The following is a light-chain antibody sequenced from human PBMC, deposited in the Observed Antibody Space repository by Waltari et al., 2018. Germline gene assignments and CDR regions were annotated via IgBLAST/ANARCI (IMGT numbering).Light chain of an antibody. J-gene: IGLJ3*02. CDR3: QVWDRSSDQWV. CDR2: DDT. Sequence: YALIQPPSVSVAPGQTARITCGGNNIGSKNVHWYQQKPGLAPGLVVYDDTERPSGIPARFSGSNSGNTAALTIFRVEVGDEADYYCQVWDRSSDQWVFGGGTKLTVV. V-gene: IGLV3-21*02. CDR1: NIGSKN.